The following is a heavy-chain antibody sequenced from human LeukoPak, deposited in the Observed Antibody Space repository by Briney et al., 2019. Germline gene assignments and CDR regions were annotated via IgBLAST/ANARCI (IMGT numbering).Heavy chain of an antibody. J-gene: IGHJ3*02. CDR3: ARGDEDGYNYVDAFDI. D-gene: IGHD5-12*01. Sequence: PSETLSLTCTVSGGSISSYYWSWIRQPPGKGLEWIGYIYYSGSTNYNPSLKSRVTISVDTSKNQFSLKLSSVTAADTAVYYCARGDEDGYNYVDAFDIWGQGTMVTVSS. V-gene: IGHV4-59*08. CDR2: IYYSGST. CDR1: GGSISSYY.